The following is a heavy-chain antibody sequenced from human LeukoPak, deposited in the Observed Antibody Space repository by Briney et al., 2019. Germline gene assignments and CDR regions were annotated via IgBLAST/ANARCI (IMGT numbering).Heavy chain of an antibody. V-gene: IGHV1-18*01. CDR2: ISAYNGNT. Sequence: ASVKVSCTASGYTFTIYGISWVRQAPGQGLEWMGWISAYNGNTNYAQKLQGRVTMTTDTSTSTAYMELRSLRSDDTAVYYCARDYMVRGVTLFDYWGQGTLVTVSS. CDR3: ARDYMVRGVTLFDY. CDR1: GYTFTIYG. D-gene: IGHD3-10*01. J-gene: IGHJ4*02.